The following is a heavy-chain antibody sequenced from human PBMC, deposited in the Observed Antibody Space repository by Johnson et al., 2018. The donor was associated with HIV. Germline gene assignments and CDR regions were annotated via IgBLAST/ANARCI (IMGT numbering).Heavy chain of an antibody. CDR1: GFTFSSYG. Sequence: VQLVESGGGVVQPGRSLRLSCAASGFTFSSYGMHWVRQAPGKGLEWVAVISYDGSNKYYVDSVKGRFTISRDNAKNSMYLQMNSLRAEDTAVYYCAREMAWEDAFDIWGQGTMVTVSS. D-gene: IGHD5-24*01. CDR2: ISYDGSNK. J-gene: IGHJ3*02. V-gene: IGHV3-33*05. CDR3: AREMAWEDAFDI.